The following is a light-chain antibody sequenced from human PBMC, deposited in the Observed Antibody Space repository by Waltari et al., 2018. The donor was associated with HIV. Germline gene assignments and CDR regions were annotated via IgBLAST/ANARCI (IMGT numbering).Light chain of an antibody. V-gene: IGLV2-14*01. J-gene: IGLJ2*01. CDR3: ASYTADDTVL. CDR1: ASDFGLYNF. CDR2: EVD. Sequence: SDLTQPASVSGFLGQSITISCTGGASDFGLYNFISWYQQQPGKVPKRLLYEVDHRASGIPGRFSGSKSGNTASLTITGLQIEDEGLYYCASYTADDTVLFGGGTTVTVL.